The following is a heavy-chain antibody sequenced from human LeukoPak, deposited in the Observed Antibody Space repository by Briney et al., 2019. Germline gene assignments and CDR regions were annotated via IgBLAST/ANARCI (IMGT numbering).Heavy chain of an antibody. CDR3: ARGRVGRNFDY. V-gene: IGHV4-34*01. CDR2: INHSGST. D-gene: IGHD1-26*01. Sequence: PSETLSLTCAVYGGSFSGYYWSWIRQPPGKGLEWIGEINHSGSTNYNPSLKSRVTISVDTSKNQFSLKLSSVTAADTAVYYRARGRVGRNFDYWGQGTLVTVSS. J-gene: IGHJ4*02. CDR1: GGSFSGYY.